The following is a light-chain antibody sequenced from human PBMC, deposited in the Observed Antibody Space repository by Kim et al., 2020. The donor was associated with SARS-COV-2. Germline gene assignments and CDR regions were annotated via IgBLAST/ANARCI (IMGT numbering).Light chain of an antibody. CDR3: QQYDTYSYT. Sequence: SASVGARVTISCRASQSIGSWLAWFQQRPGKAPKLLIYKASNLESGVPSRFSGSGSGTEFTLTISSLQPDDFATYYCQQYDTYSYTFGQGTKLEI. J-gene: IGKJ2*01. CDR2: KAS. V-gene: IGKV1-5*03. CDR1: QSIGSW.